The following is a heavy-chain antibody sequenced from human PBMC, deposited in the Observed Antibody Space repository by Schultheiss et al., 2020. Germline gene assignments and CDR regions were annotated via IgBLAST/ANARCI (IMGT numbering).Heavy chain of an antibody. CDR3: AKHSSSWYGGQFDP. Sequence: GESLKISCAASGFTFSSYAMSWVRQAPGKGLEWVSAISGSGGSTYYADSVKGRFTISRDNSKNTLYLQMNSLRAEDTAVYYCAKHSSSWYGGQFDPWGQGTLVTVSS. CDR2: ISGSGGST. CDR1: GFTFSSYA. D-gene: IGHD6-13*01. V-gene: IGHV3-23*01. J-gene: IGHJ5*02.